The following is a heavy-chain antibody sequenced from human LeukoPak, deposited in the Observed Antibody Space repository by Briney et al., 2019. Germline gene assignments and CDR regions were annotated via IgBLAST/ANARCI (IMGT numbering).Heavy chain of an antibody. Sequence: PSETLSLTCAVSGTSITYGGYTWNWIRQPPGKGLEWIVYIYYSGTTFYNPSLKSRVTMSLESAKNQLSLKLRSVTAADTAVYYCARSFHFDYWGQGTLVTVSS. CDR3: ARSFHFDY. D-gene: IGHD3-3*02. V-gene: IGHV4-30-4*07. J-gene: IGHJ4*02. CDR2: IYYSGTT. CDR1: GTSITYGGYT.